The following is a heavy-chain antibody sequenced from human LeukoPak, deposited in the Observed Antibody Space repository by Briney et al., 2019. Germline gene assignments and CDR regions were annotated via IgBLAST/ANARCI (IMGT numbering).Heavy chain of an antibody. D-gene: IGHD3-22*01. CDR1: GGSISSYY. Sequence: SDTLSLTCTVSGGSISSYYWSWIRQPPGKGLEWIGYIYYSGSTNYNPSLKSRVTISVDTSKNQFSLKLSSVTAADTAVYYCARAPDISGYPDYWGQGTLVTVSS. J-gene: IGHJ4*02. CDR2: IYYSGST. CDR3: ARAPDISGYPDY. V-gene: IGHV4-59*07.